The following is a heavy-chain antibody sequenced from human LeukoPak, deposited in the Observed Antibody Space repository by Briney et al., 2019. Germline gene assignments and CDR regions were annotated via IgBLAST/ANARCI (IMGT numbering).Heavy chain of an antibody. J-gene: IGHJ5*02. CDR2: LSSSSSTI. CDR1: GFTFSSHS. V-gene: IGHV3-48*01. Sequence: PGGSLRLSCAASGFTFSSHSMNWVRQAPGKGLEWVSYLSSSSSTIYYADSVKGRFTISRDNAKNSLFLQMNSLRAEDTAVYYCARPANAYYYDGSTYYPSWGQGTLVTVSS. CDR3: ARPANAYYYDGSTYYPS. D-gene: IGHD3-22*01.